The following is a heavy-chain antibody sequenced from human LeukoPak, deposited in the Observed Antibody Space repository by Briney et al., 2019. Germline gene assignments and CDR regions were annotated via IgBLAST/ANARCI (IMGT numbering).Heavy chain of an antibody. Sequence: PSETLSLTCAVYGGSFSGYYWNWIRQPPGKGLEWIGEINHSGSTNYIPSLKSRVTISVDTSKNQFSLKLSSVTAADTAVYYCARANPPAISFFDWWGQGTLVSVSS. CDR1: GGSFSGYY. D-gene: IGHD3-9*01. J-gene: IGHJ4*02. CDR3: ARANPPAISFFDW. V-gene: IGHV4-34*01. CDR2: INHSGST.